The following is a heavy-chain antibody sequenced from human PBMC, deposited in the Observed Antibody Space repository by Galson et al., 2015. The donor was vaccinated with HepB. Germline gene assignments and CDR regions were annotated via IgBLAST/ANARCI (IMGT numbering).Heavy chain of an antibody. V-gene: IGHV3-49*03. Sequence: SLRLSCAASGFTFGDYAMSWFRQAPGKGLEWVGFIRSKAYGGTTEYAASVKGRFTIPRDDSKSIAYLQMNSLKTEDTAVYYCSFWGIVVPGWFDPWGQGTLVTVSS. CDR2: IRSKAYGGTT. D-gene: IGHD2-21*01. J-gene: IGHJ5*02. CDR1: GFTFGDYA. CDR3: SFWGIVVPGWFDP.